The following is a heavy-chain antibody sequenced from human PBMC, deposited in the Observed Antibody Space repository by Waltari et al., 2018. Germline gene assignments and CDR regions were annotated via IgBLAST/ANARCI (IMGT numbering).Heavy chain of an antibody. Sequence: EEQLVESGGGLVQPGGSLRLSCAASGFTFSSYEMNWVRQAPGKGLEWVSYISSSGSTIYYADSVKGRFTISRDNAKNSLYLQMNSLRAEDTAVYYCARCPSSDAFDIWGQGTMVTVSS. CDR3: ARCPSSDAFDI. J-gene: IGHJ3*02. CDR2: ISSSGSTI. V-gene: IGHV3-48*03. D-gene: IGHD2-2*01. CDR1: GFTFSSYE.